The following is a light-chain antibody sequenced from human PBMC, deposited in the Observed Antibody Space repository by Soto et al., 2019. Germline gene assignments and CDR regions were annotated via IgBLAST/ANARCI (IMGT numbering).Light chain of an antibody. Sequence: EIVLTQSPATLSVSPGERATLSCRASQSISRNLAWYQQRPGQAPRLLIYDASTRATGIPARFSGSGSGTEFSLTISSLQSEDFAVYYCQHYNNWPPWTFGQGTKVDI. J-gene: IGKJ1*01. CDR1: QSISRN. CDR3: QHYNNWPPWT. CDR2: DAS. V-gene: IGKV3-15*01.